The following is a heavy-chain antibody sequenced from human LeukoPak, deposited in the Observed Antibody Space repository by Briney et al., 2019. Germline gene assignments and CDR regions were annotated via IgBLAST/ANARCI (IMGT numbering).Heavy chain of an antibody. CDR3: AKRYYDILTGYYY. CDR1: GFTFSSYA. Sequence: GGSLRLSCAASGFTFSSYAMSWVRQAPGKGLEWVSAISGSGGSTYYADSVKGRYTISRDNSKNTLYLQMSSLRAEDTAVYYCAKRYYDILTGYYYWGQGTLVTVSS. D-gene: IGHD3-9*01. V-gene: IGHV3-23*01. CDR2: ISGSGGST. J-gene: IGHJ4*02.